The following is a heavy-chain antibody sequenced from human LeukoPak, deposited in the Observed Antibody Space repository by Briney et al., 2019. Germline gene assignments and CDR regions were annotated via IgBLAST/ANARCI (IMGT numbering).Heavy chain of an antibody. Sequence: SETLSLTCTVSGGSISSYYWSWIRQPPGKGLEWIGYIYYSGSTNYNPSLKSRVTISVDTSKNQFSLKLSSVTAADTAVYYCAAYSSSSGEGAFDIWGQGTMVTVSS. CDR2: IYYSGST. J-gene: IGHJ3*02. CDR1: GGSISSYY. CDR3: AAYSSSSGEGAFDI. V-gene: IGHV4-59*12. D-gene: IGHD6-6*01.